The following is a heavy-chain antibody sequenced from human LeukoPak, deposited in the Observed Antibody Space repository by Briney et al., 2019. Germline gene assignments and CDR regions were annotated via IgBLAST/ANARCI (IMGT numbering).Heavy chain of an antibody. Sequence: KPSETLSLTCTVSGGSITSYYWSWIRQPAGKGLEWIGRIYTRESTNYNPSLKSRVTMSVDTSKNQFSLNLNSVTAADTAVYYCARDDCSGGSCYSPWGQGTLVTVSS. CDR3: ARDDCSGGSCYSP. V-gene: IGHV4-4*07. J-gene: IGHJ5*02. CDR1: GGSITSYY. CDR2: IYTREST. D-gene: IGHD2-15*01.